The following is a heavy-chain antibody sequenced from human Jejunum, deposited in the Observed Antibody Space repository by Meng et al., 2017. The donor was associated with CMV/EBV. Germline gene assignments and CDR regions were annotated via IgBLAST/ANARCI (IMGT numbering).Heavy chain of an antibody. D-gene: IGHD3-10*01. Sequence: KVSGGTLEKFTIFWVRHAPGEGLQCMGGIITMFGTTHYAQGFRDKVTFTSDEATNTAYLEMRGLGSDDTALYFCTMYQNWGETDYWGQGTMVTVSS. CDR1: GGTLEKFT. V-gene: IGHV1-69*01. CDR3: TMYQNWGETDY. J-gene: IGHJ4*02. CDR2: IITMFGTT.